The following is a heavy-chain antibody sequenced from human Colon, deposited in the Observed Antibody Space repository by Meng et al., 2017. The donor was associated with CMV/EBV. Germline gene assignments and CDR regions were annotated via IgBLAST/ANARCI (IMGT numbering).Heavy chain of an antibody. D-gene: IGHD3-9*01. CDR1: GGSFSGYY. Sequence: GGSFSGYYWSWIRQPPGKGLEWIGEIDHSGRTNYNPSLKSRVSISVDTSKNQFSLKLSSVTAADTAVYYCAREGYDILTGYSNDYWGQGSLVTVSS. J-gene: IGHJ4*02. CDR3: AREGYDILTGYSNDY. V-gene: IGHV4-34*01. CDR2: IDHSGRT.